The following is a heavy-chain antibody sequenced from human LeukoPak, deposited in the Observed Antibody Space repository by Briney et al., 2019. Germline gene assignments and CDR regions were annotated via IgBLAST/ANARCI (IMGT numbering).Heavy chain of an antibody. CDR1: GGSISSRGDY. V-gene: IGHV4-39*07. CDR2: IYYSGST. CDR3: ARGDEGSSWYFDY. D-gene: IGHD6-13*01. Sequence: SETLSLTCTVSGGSISSRGDYWGWIRQPPGKGLEWIGSIYYSGSTYYNPSLKSRVTISVDTSKKQFSLKLSSVTAADTAVYYCARGDEGSSWYFDYWGQGTLVTVSS. J-gene: IGHJ4*02.